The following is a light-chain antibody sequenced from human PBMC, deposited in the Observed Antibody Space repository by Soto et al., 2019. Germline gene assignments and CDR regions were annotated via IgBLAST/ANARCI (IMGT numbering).Light chain of an antibody. CDR3: GAWDNSLGAGV. J-gene: IGLJ2*01. Sequence: QSVLTQPPSVSAAPGQKVTISCSGSSSNIGNNYVSWYQQIPGTAPKLLIYDNNNRPSGIPDRFSASKSGTSATLGITGLQTGDEADYYCGAWDNSLGAGVFGGGTKLTV. V-gene: IGLV1-51*01. CDR2: DNN. CDR1: SSNIGNNY.